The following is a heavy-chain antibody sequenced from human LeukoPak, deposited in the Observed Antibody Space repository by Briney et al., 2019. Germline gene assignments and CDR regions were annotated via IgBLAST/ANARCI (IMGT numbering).Heavy chain of an antibody. CDR1: GFTFSGSA. CDR3: IRHLEYCSGGSCSHYYYYYYMDV. J-gene: IGHJ6*03. CDR2: IRSKANSYAT. V-gene: IGHV3-73*01. Sequence: GGSLKLSCAASGFTFSGSAMHWVRQASGKGLEWVGRIRSKANSYATAYAASVKGRFTISRDDSKNTAYLQMNSLKTEDTAVYYCIRHLEYCSGGSCSHYYYYYYMDVWGKGTTVTVSS. D-gene: IGHD2-15*01.